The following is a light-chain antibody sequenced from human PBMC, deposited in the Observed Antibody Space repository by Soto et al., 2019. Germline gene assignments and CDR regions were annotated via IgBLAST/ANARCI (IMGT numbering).Light chain of an antibody. CDR3: QQYGSSAPST. V-gene: IGKV3-20*01. CDR1: QSVSSSY. CDR2: GAS. Sequence: EIVLTQSPGTLSLSQGERATLSCRASQSVSSSYLAWYQQKPGQAPRLLIYGASSRATGIPDRFSGSGSGTDFTLSISRLEPDDFAVYYCQQYGSSAPSTFGQGTRLEIE. J-gene: IGKJ5*01.